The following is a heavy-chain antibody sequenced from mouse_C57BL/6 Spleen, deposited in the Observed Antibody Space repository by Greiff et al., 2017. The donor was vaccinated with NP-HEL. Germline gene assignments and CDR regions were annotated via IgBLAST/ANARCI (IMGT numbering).Heavy chain of an antibody. J-gene: IGHJ1*03. CDR1: GFTFSSYA. D-gene: IGHD2-5*01. V-gene: IGHV5-4*01. Sequence: EVKVEESGGGLVKPGGSLKLSCAASGFTFSSYAMSWVRQTPEKRLEWVATISDGGSYTYYPDNVKGRFTISRDNAKNNLYLQMSHLKSEDTAMYYCARERDYYSNLYWYFDVWGTGTTVTVSS. CDR3: ARERDYYSNLYWYFDV. CDR2: ISDGGSYT.